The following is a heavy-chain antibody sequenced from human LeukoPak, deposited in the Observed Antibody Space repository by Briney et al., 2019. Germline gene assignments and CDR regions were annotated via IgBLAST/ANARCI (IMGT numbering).Heavy chain of an antibody. V-gene: IGHV3-23*01. Sequence: GGSLRLSCAASGFTFTNYAMSWVRQAPGKGLEWVSGMSGRGVSTYYADSVKGRFTISSDNSKDTLYLQMNSLRAEDTAIYYCAKDCNGGNCYIDYWGQGTLVTVAS. D-gene: IGHD2-15*01. CDR1: GFTFTNYA. CDR3: AKDCNGGNCYIDY. CDR2: MSGRGVST. J-gene: IGHJ4*02.